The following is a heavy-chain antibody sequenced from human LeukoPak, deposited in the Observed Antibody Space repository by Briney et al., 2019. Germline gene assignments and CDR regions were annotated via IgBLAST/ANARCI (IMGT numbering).Heavy chain of an antibody. D-gene: IGHD6-19*01. V-gene: IGHV4-4*07. CDR2: IYSSGTT. CDR3: ARWYSSGWAFDY. J-gene: IGHJ4*02. CDR1: GGSISSYS. Sequence: SETLSLTCTVSGGSISSYSWNWIRQPAGKGLEWIGRIYSSGTTTYNPSLKSRVIMSVDTSKSQFSLKLSSVTAADTAVYYCARWYSSGWAFDYWGQGTLVTVSS.